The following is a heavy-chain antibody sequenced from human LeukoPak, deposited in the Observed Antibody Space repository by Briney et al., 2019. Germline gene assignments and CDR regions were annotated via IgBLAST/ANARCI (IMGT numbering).Heavy chain of an antibody. D-gene: IGHD3-22*01. Sequence: ASVTVSCTASGYTFTSYGISWVRQAPGQGLEWMGWISAYNGNTNYAQKLQGRVTMTTDTSTSTAYMELRSLRSDDTAVYYCARVTADYDSSGYYYANFDYWGQGTLVTVSS. CDR2: ISAYNGNT. V-gene: IGHV1-18*01. J-gene: IGHJ4*02. CDR3: ARVTADYDSSGYYYANFDY. CDR1: GYTFTSYG.